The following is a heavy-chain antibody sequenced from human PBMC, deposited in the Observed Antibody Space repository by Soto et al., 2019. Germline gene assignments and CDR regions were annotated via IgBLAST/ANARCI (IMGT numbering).Heavy chain of an antibody. CDR3: AKDGGGYP. D-gene: IGHD2-15*01. CDR1: GGIFSNFA. J-gene: IGHJ5*02. CDR2: VVPVYGAV. V-gene: IGHV1-69*18. Sequence: HAPLVQSGAEVRKPGSSVKVSCKASGGIFSNFAFSWVRQAPGQGLEWVGTVVPVYGAVHYAQQFQDRVTITADESTTTTYMEMSGLRSEDTAIYYCAKDGGGYPWGQGTLVTVSS.